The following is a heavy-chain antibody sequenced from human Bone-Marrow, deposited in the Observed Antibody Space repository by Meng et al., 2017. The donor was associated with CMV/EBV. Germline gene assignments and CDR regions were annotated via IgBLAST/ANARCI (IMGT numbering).Heavy chain of an antibody. Sequence: ASVKVSCKASGYTFTSYDINWVRQATGQGLEWMGWMNPNSGNTGDAQKFQGRVTMTRNTSISTAYMELSSLRSEDTAVYYCASKTNYDFWSGYYNAYYGMDVWGQGTTVTVSS. J-gene: IGHJ6*02. CDR2: MNPNSGNT. CDR1: GYTFTSYD. V-gene: IGHV1-8*01. CDR3: ASKTNYDFWSGYYNAYYGMDV. D-gene: IGHD3-3*01.